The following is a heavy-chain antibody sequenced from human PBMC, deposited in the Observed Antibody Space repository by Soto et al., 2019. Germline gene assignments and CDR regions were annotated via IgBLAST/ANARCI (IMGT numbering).Heavy chain of an antibody. Sequence: QVHLVQSGAEVKKPGASVKVSCKASGYTFTTYLIHWVRQAPGHGLGWMGILDPSGCSTTHSQKCQNRVTVTRETSPSPVYSKLTNLRSEDTAVYYCPRDLGPEDRVAADYFHYGLDVWGQRTTVDVSS. D-gene: IGHD6-13*01. V-gene: IGHV1-46*01. CDR3: PRDLGPEDRVAADYFHYGLDV. CDR2: LDPSGCST. CDR1: GYTFTTYL. J-gene: IGHJ6*02.